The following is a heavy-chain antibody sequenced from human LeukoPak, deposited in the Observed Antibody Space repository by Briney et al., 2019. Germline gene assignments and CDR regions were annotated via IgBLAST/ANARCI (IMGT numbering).Heavy chain of an antibody. Sequence: GGSLRLSCTASGFTFGDYALSWVRQAPGKGLEWVGFIRSKRYGGTTEYAASVKGRFTISRDDSRSFAYLQMNSLKTEDTAVYYCAKVGSSMSFYYYYGMDVWGQGTTVTVSS. D-gene: IGHD3-10*01. CDR2: IRSKRYGGTT. CDR1: GFTFGDYA. V-gene: IGHV3-49*04. CDR3: AKVGSSMSFYYYYGMDV. J-gene: IGHJ6*02.